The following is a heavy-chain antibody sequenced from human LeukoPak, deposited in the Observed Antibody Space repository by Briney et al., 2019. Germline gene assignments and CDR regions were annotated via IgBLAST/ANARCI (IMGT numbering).Heavy chain of an antibody. V-gene: IGHV3-53*01. CDR3: ARDKRWIQLWLLADMTDAFDI. CDR1: GFTVSSNY. J-gene: IGHJ3*02. CDR2: IYSGGST. D-gene: IGHD5-18*01. Sequence: GGSLRLSCAASGFTVSSNYMSWVRQAPGKGLEWVSIIYSGGSTFYADSVKGRFTISRDNSKNTLYLQMNSLRAEDTAVYYCARDKRWIQLWLLADMTDAFDIWGQGTMVTVSS.